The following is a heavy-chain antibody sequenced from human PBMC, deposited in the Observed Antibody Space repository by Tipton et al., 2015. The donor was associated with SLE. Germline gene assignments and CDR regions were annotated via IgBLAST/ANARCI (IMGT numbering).Heavy chain of an antibody. Sequence: TLSLTCTVSGGSISSYYWSWIRQPPGKGLEWIGYIYYSGSTNYNPSLKSRVTISVDTSKNQFSLNLRSVTAADTAVYYCAKARYSSGWLVDYWGQGTLVTVSS. CDR3: AKARYSSGWLVDY. D-gene: IGHD6-19*01. CDR1: GGSISSYY. V-gene: IGHV4-59*01. J-gene: IGHJ4*02. CDR2: IYYSGST.